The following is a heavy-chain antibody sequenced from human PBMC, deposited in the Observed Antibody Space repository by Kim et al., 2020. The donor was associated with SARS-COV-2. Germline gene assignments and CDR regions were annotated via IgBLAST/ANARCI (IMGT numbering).Heavy chain of an antibody. CDR1: GGSIANSGNY. Sequence: SETLSLTCTVSGGSIANSGNYWTWIRQHPGKGLECLGYIFHTGTTYYNPALKSRITMSVDTSKNQFSLKLNSVTAADTAVYFCATLGKRYGNSIDFWGQG. D-gene: IGHD5-18*01. J-gene: IGHJ4*02. CDR3: ATLGKRYGNSIDF. CDR2: IFHTGTT. V-gene: IGHV4-31*03.